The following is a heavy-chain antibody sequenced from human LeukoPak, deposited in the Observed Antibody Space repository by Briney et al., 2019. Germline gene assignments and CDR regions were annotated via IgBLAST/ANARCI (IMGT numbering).Heavy chain of an antibody. J-gene: IGHJ4*02. D-gene: IGHD2-15*01. CDR3: ARDVACSGGSCYYVY. CDR2: IGTAGDT. V-gene: IGHV3-13*01. CDR1: GFTFSSYD. Sequence: GGSLRLSCAASGFTFSSYDMHWVRHATGKGLEWVSAIGTAGDTYYPGSVKGRFTISRDNAKNSLYLQMNSLRAEDTAVYYCARDVACSGGSCYYVYWGQGTLVTVSS.